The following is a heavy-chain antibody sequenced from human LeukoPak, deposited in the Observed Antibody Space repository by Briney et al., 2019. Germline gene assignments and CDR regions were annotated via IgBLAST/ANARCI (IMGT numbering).Heavy chain of an antibody. J-gene: IGHJ4*02. CDR1: GFTFSNYA. Sequence: GGSLRLSCAATGFTFSNYAIHWGRQAPGKGLEWVAFISDDGSRQHYADSVKGRFTISRDNSKNTLNLQMNSLRAEDTAVYYCVKDRTGTYTLDYWGQGSLVTVSS. V-gene: IGHV3-30-3*01. CDR2: ISDDGSRQ. D-gene: IGHD3-10*01. CDR3: VKDRTGTYTLDY.